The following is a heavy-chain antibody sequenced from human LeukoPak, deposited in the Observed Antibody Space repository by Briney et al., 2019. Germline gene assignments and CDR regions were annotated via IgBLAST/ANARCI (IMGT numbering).Heavy chain of an antibody. Sequence: ASVKVSCKASGYTFTTYHIHWVRQAPGQGLEWMGIINPSGATTTYAQKFQGRVSLTRDTSTTTVYMELSSLRSEDTAVYYCARDPVPYYDSSGYKNWIDPWGQGTLVTVSS. CDR3: ARDPVPYYDSSGYKNWIDP. CDR1: GYTFTTYH. V-gene: IGHV1-46*01. D-gene: IGHD3-22*01. CDR2: INPSGATT. J-gene: IGHJ5*02.